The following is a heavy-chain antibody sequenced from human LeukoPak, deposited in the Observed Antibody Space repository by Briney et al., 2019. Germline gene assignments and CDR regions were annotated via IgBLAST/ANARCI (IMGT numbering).Heavy chain of an antibody. D-gene: IGHD1-26*01. Sequence: GGSLRLSCAASGFTFSSYAMHWVRQAPGKGLEWVAVISYDGSNKYYADSVKGRFTISRDNAKNSLYLQMNSLRAEDTAVYYCARVAGATTLDYYYYYMDVWGKGTTVTVSS. CDR2: ISYDGSNK. V-gene: IGHV3-30*04. J-gene: IGHJ6*03. CDR1: GFTFSSYA. CDR3: ARVAGATTLDYYYYYMDV.